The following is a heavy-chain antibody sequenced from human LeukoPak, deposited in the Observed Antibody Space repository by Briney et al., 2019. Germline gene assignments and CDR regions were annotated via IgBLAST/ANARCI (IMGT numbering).Heavy chain of an antibody. D-gene: IGHD5-18*01. J-gene: IGHJ5*02. CDR1: GFTFSSHA. CDR3: AKDLALYVDKAMVTPFNNWFDP. CDR2: ISGSGGST. Sequence: GGSLRLSCAASGFTFSSHAMSWVRQAPGKGLEWASAISGSGGSTYYADSVKGRFTISRDNSKNTLSLQMNSLRAEDKAVYYCAKDLALYVDKAMVTPFNNWFDPWGQGTLVTVSS. V-gene: IGHV3-23*01.